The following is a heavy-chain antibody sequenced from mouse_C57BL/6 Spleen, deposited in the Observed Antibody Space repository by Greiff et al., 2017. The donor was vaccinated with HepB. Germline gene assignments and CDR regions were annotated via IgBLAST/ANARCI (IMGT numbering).Heavy chain of an antibody. D-gene: IGHD2-2*01. CDR1: GFSFNTYA. CDR2: IRSKSNNYAT. Sequence: EVQLVESGGGLVQPKGSLKLSCAASGFSFNTYAMNWVRQAPGKGLEWVARIRSKSNNYATYYADSVKDRFTISRNDSESMLYLQMNNLKTEDTAMYYCVRQYGYDVRGYFDVWGTGTTVTVSS. V-gene: IGHV10-1*01. J-gene: IGHJ1*03. CDR3: VRQYGYDVRGYFDV.